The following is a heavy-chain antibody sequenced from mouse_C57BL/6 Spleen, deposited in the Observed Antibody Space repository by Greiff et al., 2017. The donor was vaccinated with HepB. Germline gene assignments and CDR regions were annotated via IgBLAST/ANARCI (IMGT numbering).Heavy chain of an antibody. V-gene: IGHV1-50*01. CDR1: GYTFTSYW. J-gene: IGHJ2*01. Sequence: QVQLQQPGAELVKPGASVKLSCKASGYTFTSYWMQWVKQRPGQGLEWIREIDPSDSYTNYNQKFKGKATLTVDTSSSTAYMQLSSLTSEDSAVYYCAKLGLDYWGQGTTLTVSS. CDR3: AKLGLDY. CDR2: IDPSDSYT. D-gene: IGHD4-1*01.